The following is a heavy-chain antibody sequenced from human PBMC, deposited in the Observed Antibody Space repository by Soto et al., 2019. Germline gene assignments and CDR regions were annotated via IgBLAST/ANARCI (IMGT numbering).Heavy chain of an antibody. D-gene: IGHD3-22*01. Sequence: ASVKVSCKVSGYTLTELSMHWVRQAPGKGLEWMGGFDPEDGETIYAQKFQGRVTMTEDTSTDTAYMELSSLRSEHTAVYYCATATYYYDSSGPPDGGWGQGTLVTV. V-gene: IGHV1-24*01. CDR3: ATATYYYDSSGPPDGG. J-gene: IGHJ4*02. CDR1: GYTLTELS. CDR2: FDPEDGET.